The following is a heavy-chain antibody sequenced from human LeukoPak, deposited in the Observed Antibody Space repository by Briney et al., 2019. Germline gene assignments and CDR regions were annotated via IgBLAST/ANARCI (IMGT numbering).Heavy chain of an antibody. Sequence: GGSLRLSCAAPGFSFSSFAMSWVRQAPGKGLEWVSAITGSGSNTYYADSVKGRFTISRDNSKNTLYLQMNSLRAEDTAVYYCAGGLGTRWYMDVWGKGTTVTISS. CDR1: GFSFSSFA. V-gene: IGHV3-23*01. D-gene: IGHD4-23*01. CDR2: ITGSGSNT. J-gene: IGHJ6*03. CDR3: AGGLGTRWYMDV.